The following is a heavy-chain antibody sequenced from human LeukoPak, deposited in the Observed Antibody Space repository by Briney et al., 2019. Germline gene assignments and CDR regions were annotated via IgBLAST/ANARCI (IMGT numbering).Heavy chain of an antibody. CDR2: INDGGST. Sequence: SETLSLTCAVSGGSFSGHYWSWIRQPPGKGLEWIGEINDGGSTKYNPSLKSRVTISADTSKNQFSLKLSSVTAADTAVYYCAKNNWFDPWGQETLVTVSS. J-gene: IGHJ5*02. V-gene: IGHV4-34*01. CDR3: AKNNWFDP. CDR1: GGSFSGHY.